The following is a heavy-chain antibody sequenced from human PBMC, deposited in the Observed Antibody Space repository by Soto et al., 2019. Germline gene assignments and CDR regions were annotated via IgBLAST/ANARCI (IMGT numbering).Heavy chain of an antibody. D-gene: IGHD1-26*01. Sequence: QVRLQESGPGLVKPSETLSLTCTVSGDSISGYYWSWIRQPPGKRPEWLGCIYSSGSTKYNPSLRSRVTLSIDTPRSQFSLRLNSVTAADTAVYYCARARCYGAKNDFWGQGTRVTVSS. J-gene: IGHJ4*02. CDR3: ARARCYGAKNDF. CDR1: GDSISGYY. CDR2: IYSSGST. V-gene: IGHV4-59*01.